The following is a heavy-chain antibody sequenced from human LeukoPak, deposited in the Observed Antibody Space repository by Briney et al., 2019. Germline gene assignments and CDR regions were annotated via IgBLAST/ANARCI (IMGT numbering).Heavy chain of an antibody. J-gene: IGHJ4*02. Sequence: NPSETLSLTCTVSGGSISSYYWSWIRQPPGKGLEWIGYIYYSGSTNYNPSLKSRVTISVDTSKNQFSLKLSSVTAADTAVYYCASRYYDSSGYYLEAIFDYWGQGTLVTVSS. V-gene: IGHV4-59*08. CDR2: IYYSGST. CDR1: GGSISSYY. CDR3: ASRYYDSSGYYLEAIFDY. D-gene: IGHD3-22*01.